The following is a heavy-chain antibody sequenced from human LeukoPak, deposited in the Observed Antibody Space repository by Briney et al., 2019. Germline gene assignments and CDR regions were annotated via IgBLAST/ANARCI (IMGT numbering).Heavy chain of an antibody. CDR2: IYYSGST. CDR1: GGSISSYY. J-gene: IGHJ1*01. D-gene: IGHD3-22*01. Sequence: PSETLSLTCTVSGGSISSYYWSWIRQPPGKGLEWIGYIYYSGSTNYNPSLKKRVTISVDTSKNQFSLKLSSVTAADTAVYYCARVRGDYDSSGYYYAEYFQHWGQGTLVTVSS. CDR3: ARVRGDYDSSGYYYAEYFQH. V-gene: IGHV4-59*01.